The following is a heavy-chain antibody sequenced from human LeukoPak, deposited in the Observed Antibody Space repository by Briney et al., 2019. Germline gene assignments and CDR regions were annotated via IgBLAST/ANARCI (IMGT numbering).Heavy chain of an antibody. CDR1: GFTFSSYA. CDR2: ISYDGSNK. J-gene: IGHJ4*02. CDR3: AKDALYYYDSSGYQFDY. D-gene: IGHD3-22*01. Sequence: GGSLRLSCAASGFTFSSYAMSWVRQAPGKGLEWVAVISYDGSNKYYADSVKGRFTISRDNSKNTLYLQMNSLRAEDTAVYYCAKDALYYYDSSGYQFDYWGQGTLVTVSS. V-gene: IGHV3-30*18.